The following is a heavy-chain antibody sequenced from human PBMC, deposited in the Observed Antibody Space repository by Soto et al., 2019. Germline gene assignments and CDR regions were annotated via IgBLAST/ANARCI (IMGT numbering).Heavy chain of an antibody. Sequence: GGSLRLSCAASGFTFSSYAMHWVRQAPGKGLEWVAVISYDGSNKYYADSVKGRFTISRDNSKNTLYLQMNSLRAEDTAVYYCARDSDYRLIVVRGWLDYWGQGTLVTVSS. CDR3: ARDSDYRLIVVRGWLDY. D-gene: IGHD3-22*01. CDR1: GFTFSSYA. V-gene: IGHV3-30-3*01. CDR2: ISYDGSNK. J-gene: IGHJ4*02.